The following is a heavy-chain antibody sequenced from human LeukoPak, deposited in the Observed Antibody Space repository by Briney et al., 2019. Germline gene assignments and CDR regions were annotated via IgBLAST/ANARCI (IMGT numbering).Heavy chain of an antibody. Sequence: ASVKVSCKASGYTFTSYYMHWVRQATGQGLEWMGWMNPNSGNTGYAQKFQGRVTITRNTSISTAYMELSSLRSEDTAVYYCARGPYYYYYYMDVWGKGTTVTVSS. CDR3: ARGPYYYYYYMDV. CDR2: MNPNSGNT. CDR1: GYTFTSYY. J-gene: IGHJ6*03. V-gene: IGHV1-8*03.